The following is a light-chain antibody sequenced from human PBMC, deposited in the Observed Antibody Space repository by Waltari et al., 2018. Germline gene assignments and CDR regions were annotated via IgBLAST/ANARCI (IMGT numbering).Light chain of an antibody. CDR2: TKD. J-gene: IGLJ2*01. CDR3: AVWDDSLNGPL. V-gene: IGLV1-44*01. Sequence: QSVLTQPPSASGTPGQRVSISCSGRGSNIGSNTVNWYQQLPGTAPKLLIYTKDQRPSGVPVRFSGSKSGTSASLAISGLQSEDEAEYHCAVWDDSLNGPLFAGGTKLTVL. CDR1: GSNIGSNT.